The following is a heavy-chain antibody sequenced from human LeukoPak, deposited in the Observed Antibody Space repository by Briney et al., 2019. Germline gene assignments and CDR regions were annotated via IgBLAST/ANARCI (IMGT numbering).Heavy chain of an antibody. V-gene: IGHV1-18*01. CDR1: GYTFTSYG. D-gene: IGHD3-22*01. CDR3: ARDCRITMIVVVPEIDY. Sequence: GASVKVSCKASGYTFTSYGISWVRQAPGQGLEWMGWISAYNGNTNYAQELQGRVTMTTDTSTSTAYMELRSLRSDDTAGYYCARDCRITMIVVVPEIDYWGQGTLVTVSS. J-gene: IGHJ4*02. CDR2: ISAYNGNT.